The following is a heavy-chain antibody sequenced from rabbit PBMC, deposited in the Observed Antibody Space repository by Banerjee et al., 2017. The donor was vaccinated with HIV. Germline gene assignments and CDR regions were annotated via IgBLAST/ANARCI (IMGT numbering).Heavy chain of an antibody. CDR3: AREGYDDYGDYGYFNL. D-gene: IGHD2-1*01. Sequence: EESGGDLVKPEGSLTLTCTASGFSFSSSYWICWVRQAPGKGLEWIASITVGDNAYYASWAKGRFTISKTSWTTVTLQMTSLTAADTATYFCAREGYDDYGDYGYFNLWGPGTLVTVS. J-gene: IGHJ4*01. CDR2: ITVGDNA. V-gene: IGHV1S45*01. CDR1: GFSFSSSYW.